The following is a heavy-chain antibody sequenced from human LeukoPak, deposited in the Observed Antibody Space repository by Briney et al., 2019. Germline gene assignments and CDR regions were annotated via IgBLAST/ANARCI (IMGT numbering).Heavy chain of an antibody. Sequence: GGSLRLSCAASGFTFSSYSMNWVRQAPGKGLEWVSSISSSSSYIYYADPVKGRFTISRDNAKNSLYLQMNSLRAEDTAVYYCAREPGIAAAGSFDYWGQGTLVTVSS. CDR3: AREPGIAAAGSFDY. D-gene: IGHD6-13*01. V-gene: IGHV3-21*01. J-gene: IGHJ4*02. CDR2: ISSSSSYI. CDR1: GFTFSSYS.